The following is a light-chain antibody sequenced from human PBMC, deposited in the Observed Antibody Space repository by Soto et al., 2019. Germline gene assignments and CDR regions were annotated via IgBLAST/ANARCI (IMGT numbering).Light chain of an antibody. V-gene: IGKV1-33*01. Sequence: DIQMTQSPSSLSASVGARVSITCQASQEIRTSLGWFQQKPGRAPKVLIYGASYLETGVPSRFRGSGSGTDFTLTISSLQPEDTATYYCQHYHNLPPFTFGPGTRVDVK. CDR1: QEIRTS. CDR2: GAS. J-gene: IGKJ3*01. CDR3: QHYHNLPPFT.